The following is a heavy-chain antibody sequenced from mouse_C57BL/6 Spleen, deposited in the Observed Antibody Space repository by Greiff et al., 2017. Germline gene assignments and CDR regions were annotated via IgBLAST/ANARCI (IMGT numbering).Heavy chain of an antibody. Sequence: VQLQQSGAELVKPGASVKLSCKASGYTFTEYTIHWVKQRSGQGLEWIGSIYPGSGSTKYNEKFKDKATLTADKSSSTAYMELSRVTSEDSAVYICARHDGNYWYFDVWGTGTTVTVSS. J-gene: IGHJ1*03. CDR1: GYTFTEYT. CDR2: IYPGSGST. V-gene: IGHV1-62-2*01. D-gene: IGHD2-1*01. CDR3: ARHDGNYWYFDV.